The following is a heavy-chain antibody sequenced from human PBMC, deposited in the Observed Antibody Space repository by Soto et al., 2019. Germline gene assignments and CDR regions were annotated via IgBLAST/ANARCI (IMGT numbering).Heavy chain of an antibody. V-gene: IGHV3-23*01. D-gene: IGHD6-19*01. CDR2: ISGSGSST. J-gene: IGHJ4*02. CDR1: GFTFNNYA. Sequence: EVHLLDSGGGLVQPGGSLRLSCEASGFTFNNYAMTWVRQTPGKGLQWVSTISGSGSSTFYADSVRGRFTISRDNSKNTLYLQMNSLRAEDTALYYCAKEKIASTVADFFDYWGQGTLVTVSS. CDR3: AKEKIASTVADFFDY.